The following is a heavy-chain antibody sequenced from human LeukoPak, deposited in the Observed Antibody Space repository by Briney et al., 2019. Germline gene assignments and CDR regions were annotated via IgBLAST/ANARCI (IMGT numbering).Heavy chain of an antibody. J-gene: IGHJ6*02. V-gene: IGHV3-23*01. CDR1: GFTFSSYA. CDR2: ISGSGGST. D-gene: IGHD2-8*02. CDR3: AKVISGPNYYCGMDV. Sequence: PGGSLRLSCAASGFTFSSYAMSWVRQAPGKGLEWVSAISGSGGSTYYADSVKGRFTISRDNSKNTLYLQMNSLRAEDTAVYYCAKVISGPNYYCGMDVWGQGPRSPSP.